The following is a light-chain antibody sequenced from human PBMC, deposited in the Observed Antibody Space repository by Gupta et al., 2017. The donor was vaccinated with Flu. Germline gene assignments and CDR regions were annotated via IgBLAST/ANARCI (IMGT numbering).Light chain of an antibody. CDR3: QQYGSSPLYT. CDR1: QSVSSSY. Sequence: IALTQSPATLSSSPGERATLSCRASQSVSSSYLAWYQQKPGQAPRLLIYGASSRATGIPVRFSGSGSGTDFTLTISRLEPEDFAVYYCQQYGSSPLYTFGQGTKLEIK. CDR2: GAS. J-gene: IGKJ2*01. V-gene: IGKV3-20*01.